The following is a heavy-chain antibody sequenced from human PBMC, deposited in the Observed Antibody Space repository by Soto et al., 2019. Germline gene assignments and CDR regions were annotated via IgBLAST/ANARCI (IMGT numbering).Heavy chain of an antibody. CDR2: INAGNGDT. Sequence: QVQLVQSGAEVKKPGASVKLSCNASGYTFTAYSMHWVRQAPGQGPEWMGWINAGNGDTKYSQKFLGRVAITRDTPASTVYMELSSLTSEDTAVYFCARDHHSSRPYYLDSWGQGTLVTVSS. J-gene: IGHJ4*02. CDR3: ARDHHSSRPYYLDS. V-gene: IGHV1-3*01. D-gene: IGHD6-19*01. CDR1: GYTFTAYS.